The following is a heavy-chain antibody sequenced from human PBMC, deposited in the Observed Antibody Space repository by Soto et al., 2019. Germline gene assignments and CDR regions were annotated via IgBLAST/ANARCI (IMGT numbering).Heavy chain of an antibody. D-gene: IGHD1-1*01. CDR2: IYYTGNT. V-gene: IGHV4-31*03. Sequence: QVQLQESGPGLVKPSQTLSLTCTVSGGSISSGGTGSYWTWIRQLPGKGLEWIGYIYYTGNTYYNPSLKSRPTISIVTSENQFSLKLTSVTAADTAVYCCASGHDAYKVRYWGQGTLVTVSS. CDR1: GGSISSGGTGSY. CDR3: ASGHDAYKVRY. J-gene: IGHJ4*02.